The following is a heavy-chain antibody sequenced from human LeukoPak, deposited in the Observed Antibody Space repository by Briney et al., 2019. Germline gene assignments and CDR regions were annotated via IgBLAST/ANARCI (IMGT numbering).Heavy chain of an antibody. CDR1: GFTFRSYW. J-gene: IGHJ4*02. CDR2: VIRDGSFT. D-gene: IGHD3-16*01. Sequence: GGSLRLSCAASGFTFRSYWMHWVRQAPGKGLEWVSRVIRDGSFTNYADSVKGRFTISRDNSKSTLFLQMNSLRPEDTGIYYCARDLLDYGTAYYDVGIFDSWGQGTRVTVSS. V-gene: IGHV3-74*01. CDR3: ARDLLDYGTAYYDVGIFDS.